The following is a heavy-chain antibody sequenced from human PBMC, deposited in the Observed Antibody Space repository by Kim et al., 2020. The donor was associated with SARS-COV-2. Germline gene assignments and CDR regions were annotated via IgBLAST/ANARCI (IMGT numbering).Heavy chain of an antibody. CDR3: ARHPTYHYDDSPFDY. D-gene: IGHD3-22*01. CDR2: IVALFRTT. V-gene: IGHV1-69*13. CDR1: GGIFNKFA. Sequence: SVKVSCKSSGGIFNKFAFSWVRQAPGQGLEWMGGIVALFRTTKYAQKFQGRVTITADESTNTGYMELTSLRSEDTAMYYCARHPTYHYDDSPFDYWGQGTLVTVSS. J-gene: IGHJ4*02.